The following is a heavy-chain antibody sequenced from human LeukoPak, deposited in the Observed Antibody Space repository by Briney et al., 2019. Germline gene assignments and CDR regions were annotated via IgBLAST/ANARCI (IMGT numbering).Heavy chain of an antibody. CDR3: AKGDCSSTSCYWVAFDI. V-gene: IGHV3-30-3*01. D-gene: IGHD2-2*01. J-gene: IGHJ3*02. CDR2: ISYDGSNK. CDR1: GFTFSTYT. Sequence: GGSLRLSCAASGFTFSTYTIHWVRQAPGKGLEWVALISYDGSNKYYADSVKGRFTISRDNSKNTLYLQMSSLRPEDTTVYYCAKGDCSSTSCYWVAFDIWGQGTMVTVSS.